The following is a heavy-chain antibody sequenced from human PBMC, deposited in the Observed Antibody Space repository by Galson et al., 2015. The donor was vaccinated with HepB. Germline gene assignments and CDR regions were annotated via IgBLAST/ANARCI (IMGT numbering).Heavy chain of an antibody. CDR1: GGSISSSSYY. Sequence: SETLSLTCTVSGGSISSSSYYWGWIRQPPGKGLEWIGSIYYSGSTYYNPSLKSRVTISVDTSKNQFSLKLSSVTAADTAVYYCARHKGGSQWLDGGFYYYYYYMDVWGKGTTVTVSS. CDR3: ARHKGGSQWLDGGFYYYYYYMDV. D-gene: IGHD6-19*01. V-gene: IGHV4-39*01. J-gene: IGHJ6*03. CDR2: IYYSGST.